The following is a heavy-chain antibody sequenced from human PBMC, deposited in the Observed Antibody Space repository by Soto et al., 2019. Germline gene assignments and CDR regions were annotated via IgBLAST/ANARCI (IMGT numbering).Heavy chain of an antibody. CDR1: GGTFSSYT. V-gene: IGHV1-69*02. Sequence: SVKVSCKASGGTFSSYTISWVRQAPGQGLEWMGRIIPILGIANYAQKFQGRVTITADKSTSTAYMELSSLRSEDTAVYYCAILNLGYCSGGSCYRGADYWGQGTLVTVSS. CDR3: AILNLGYCSGGSCYRGADY. D-gene: IGHD2-15*01. J-gene: IGHJ4*02. CDR2: IIPILGIA.